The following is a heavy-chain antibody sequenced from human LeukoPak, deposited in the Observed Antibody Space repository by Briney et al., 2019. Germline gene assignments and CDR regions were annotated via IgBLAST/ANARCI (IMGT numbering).Heavy chain of an antibody. D-gene: IGHD1-7*01. CDR3: TTDGGYTLPPVELRRDYYYYMDV. V-gene: IGHV3-15*01. Sequence: GGSLRLSCAASGFPFRTYWMSWVRQAPGKGLEWVGRIKSKTDGGTTDYAAPVKGRFTISRDDSKNTLYLQMNRLKTEDTAVYYCTTDGGYTLPPVELRRDYYYYMDVWGKGTTVTVSS. CDR2: IKSKTDGGTT. CDR1: GFPFRTYW. J-gene: IGHJ6*03.